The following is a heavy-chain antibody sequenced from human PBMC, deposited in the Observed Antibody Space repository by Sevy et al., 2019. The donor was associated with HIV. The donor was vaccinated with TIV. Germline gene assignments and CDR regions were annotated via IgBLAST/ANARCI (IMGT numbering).Heavy chain of an antibody. Sequence: SETLSLTCTVSGGSISTYYWSWIRQPPGKGLEWIGDMYYTGSTNYNPSLKSRVTISVDTSKNQFSRKLSSVTAADTAVYYCARVVATTYYYYYMDVWGKGTTVTVSS. D-gene: IGHD5-12*01. CDR2: MYYTGST. V-gene: IGHV4-59*01. J-gene: IGHJ6*03. CDR1: GGSISTYY. CDR3: ARVVATTYYYYYMDV.